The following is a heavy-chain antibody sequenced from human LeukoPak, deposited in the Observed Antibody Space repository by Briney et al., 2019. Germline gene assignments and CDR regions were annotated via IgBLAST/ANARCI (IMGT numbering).Heavy chain of an antibody. J-gene: IGHJ4*02. V-gene: IGHV3-64D*06. Sequence: STYYADSVKGRFTISRDNSKNTLYLQMSSLRAEDTAVYYCVKDGSGSYYTYYFDYWGQGTLATVSS. D-gene: IGHD3-10*01. CDR2: ST. CDR3: VKDGSGSYYTYYFDY.